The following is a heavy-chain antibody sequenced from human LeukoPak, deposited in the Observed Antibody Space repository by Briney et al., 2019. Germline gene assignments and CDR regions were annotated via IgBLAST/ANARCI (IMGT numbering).Heavy chain of an antibody. CDR2: IIPTFGTA. Sequence: SVKVSCKASGGTFSSYAISWVRQAPGQGLEWMGGIIPTFGTANYAQKFQGRVTITTDEPTSTAYMELSSLRSEDTAVYYCARDLMRYSSSWYGSYWGQGTLVTVSS. J-gene: IGHJ4*02. D-gene: IGHD6-13*01. CDR3: ARDLMRYSSSWYGSY. CDR1: GGTFSSYA. V-gene: IGHV1-69*05.